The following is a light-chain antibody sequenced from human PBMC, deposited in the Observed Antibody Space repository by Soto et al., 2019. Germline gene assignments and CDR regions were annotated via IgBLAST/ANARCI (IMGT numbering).Light chain of an antibody. V-gene: IGKV1-5*01. Sequence: DIQVTQSPPTLSASVGDRVTITCRASQTISTWMAWYQQKPGKAPKLIVYDASTLQSGVASRFSGSGSGTEFTLIVSGLQPDDSATYYCQQYTNTNNPWMFGQGTKVEI. J-gene: IGKJ1*01. CDR3: QQYTNTNNPWM. CDR1: QTISTW. CDR2: DAS.